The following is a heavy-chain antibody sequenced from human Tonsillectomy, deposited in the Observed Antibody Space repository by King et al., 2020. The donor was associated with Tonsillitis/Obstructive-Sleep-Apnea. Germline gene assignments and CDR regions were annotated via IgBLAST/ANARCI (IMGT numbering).Heavy chain of an antibody. CDR2: IYWDDDK. CDR1: GFSLSTRGVG. CDR3: AHKGWTAGAYSYHYMDV. V-gene: IGHV2-5*02. Sequence: TLKESGPALVKPTQTLTLTCTFSGFSLSTRGVGVGWILQPPGKALEWLALIYWDDDKRYRPSLETRLTITKVTSKNQVVLTMTHGAPVVTGTYFCAHKGWTAGAYSYHYMDVWGKGTTVTVSS. J-gene: IGHJ6*03. D-gene: IGHD3/OR15-3a*01.